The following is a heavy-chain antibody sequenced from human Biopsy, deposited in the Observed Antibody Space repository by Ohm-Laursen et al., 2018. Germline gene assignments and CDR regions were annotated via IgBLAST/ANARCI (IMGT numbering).Heavy chain of an antibody. CDR2: ISYSRDT. D-gene: IGHD2-15*01. V-gene: IGHV4-59*08. Sequence: SETLSLTCPVSGGSISGSSWSWIRQAPGKGLEWIGYISYSRDTNYNPSLKSRITISVDTSKNQFSLKLTSVTAADTAVFYCARRGSGGRSFDYWGQGSLVTVSS. CDR1: GGSISGSS. J-gene: IGHJ4*02. CDR3: ARRGSGGRSFDY.